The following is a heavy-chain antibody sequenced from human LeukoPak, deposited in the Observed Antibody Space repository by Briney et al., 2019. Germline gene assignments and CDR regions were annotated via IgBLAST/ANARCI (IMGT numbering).Heavy chain of an antibody. J-gene: IGHJ5*02. Sequence: SVKLFCKASGGTFSSYTISWVRQAPGQGLEWMVSIIPILGIANYAQKFQGRVTITADKSTSTAYMELSSLRSEDTAVYYCARGTSSTPHYDILTGPRGWFDPWGQGTLVTVSS. D-gene: IGHD3-9*01. CDR1: GGTFSSYT. CDR2: IIPILGIA. V-gene: IGHV1-69*02. CDR3: ARGTSSTPHYDILTGPRGWFDP.